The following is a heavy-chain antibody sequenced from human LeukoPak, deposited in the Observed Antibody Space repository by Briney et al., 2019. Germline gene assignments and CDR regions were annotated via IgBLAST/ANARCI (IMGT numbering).Heavy chain of an antibody. V-gene: IGHV3-23*01. J-gene: IGHJ1*01. D-gene: IGHD4-17*01. CDR2: ISGAST. CDR3: GRDPNGNYVGAFEFQR. Sequence: GGSLRLSCAASGFTSNNYALTWVRQAPGRGLEWVSSISGASTYYAESVKGRFSISRDNYKNTVYLQMSSLRAEDTAVYYCGRDPNGNYVGAFEFQRWGQGTLVTVSS. CDR1: GFTSNNYA.